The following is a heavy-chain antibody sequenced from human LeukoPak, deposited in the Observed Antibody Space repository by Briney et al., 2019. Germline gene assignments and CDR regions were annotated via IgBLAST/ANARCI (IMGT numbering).Heavy chain of an antibody. CDR2: IYTSGST. D-gene: IGHD2-2*02. Sequence: KSSETLSLTCTVSGGSISSYYWSWIRQPAGKGLEWIGRIYTSGSTNYNPSLKSRVTMSVDTSKNQFSLKLSSVTAADTAVYYCARDIYCSSTSCHSGYWGQGTLVTVSS. V-gene: IGHV4-4*07. J-gene: IGHJ4*02. CDR1: GGSISSYY. CDR3: ARDIYCSSTSCHSGY.